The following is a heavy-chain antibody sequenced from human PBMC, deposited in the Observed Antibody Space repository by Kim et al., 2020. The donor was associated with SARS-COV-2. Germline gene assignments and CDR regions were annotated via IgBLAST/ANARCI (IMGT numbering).Heavy chain of an antibody. CDR1: GGSFSGYY. CDR2: INHSGST. V-gene: IGHV4-34*01. CDR3: ARGHSSSSPYSSGWYVNY. Sequence: SETLSLTCAVYGGSFSGYYWSWIRQPPGKGLEWIGEINHSGSTNYNPSLKSRVTISVDTSKNQFSLKLSSVTAADTAVYYCARGHSSSSPYSSGWYVNYWGQGTLVTVSS. J-gene: IGHJ4*02. D-gene: IGHD6-19*01.